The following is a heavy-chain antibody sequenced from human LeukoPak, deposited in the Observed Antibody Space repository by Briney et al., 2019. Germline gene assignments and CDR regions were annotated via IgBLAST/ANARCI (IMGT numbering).Heavy chain of an antibody. D-gene: IGHD3-22*01. CDR3: AREFSKLYYYDSSPSDY. CDR2: IYHSGRT. CDR1: GYSISSGYY. Sequence: SETLSLTCTVSGYSISSGYYWGWIRQPPGKGLEWIGSIYHSGRTFYNPSLKSRVTISVDTSKNQFSLKLSSVTAADTAVYYCAREFSKLYYYDSSPSDYWGQGTLVTVSS. J-gene: IGHJ4*02. V-gene: IGHV4-38-2*02.